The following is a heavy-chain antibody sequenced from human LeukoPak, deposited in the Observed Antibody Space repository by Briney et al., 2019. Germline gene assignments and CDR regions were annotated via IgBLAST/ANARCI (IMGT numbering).Heavy chain of an antibody. Sequence: SETLSLTCAVHGGSFSGYYWSWIRQPPGKGLEWIGEINHSGSTSYNPSLKSRITISVDTSKNQFSLKLNSVTAADTAVYYCARGYDYVWGSYRSPRAFDIWGQGTMVTVSS. V-gene: IGHV4-34*01. J-gene: IGHJ3*02. CDR3: ARGYDYVWGSYRSPRAFDI. CDR1: GGSFSGYY. D-gene: IGHD3-16*02. CDR2: INHSGST.